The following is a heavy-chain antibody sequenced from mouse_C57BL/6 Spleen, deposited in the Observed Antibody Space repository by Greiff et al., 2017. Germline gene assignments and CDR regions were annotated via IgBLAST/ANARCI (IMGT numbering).Heavy chain of an antibody. J-gene: IGHJ2*01. V-gene: IGHV1-74*01. CDR1: GYTFTSYW. Sequence: QVQLQQPGAELVKPGASVKVSCKASGYTFTSYWMHWVKQRPGQGLEWIGKIHPSDSDTNYNQKFKGKATLTVDKSSSTAYMQLISLNSADAAVYYCAITYGNHGDYWGQGTTLTVSS. CDR3: AITYGNHGDY. D-gene: IGHD2-1*01. CDR2: IHPSDSDT.